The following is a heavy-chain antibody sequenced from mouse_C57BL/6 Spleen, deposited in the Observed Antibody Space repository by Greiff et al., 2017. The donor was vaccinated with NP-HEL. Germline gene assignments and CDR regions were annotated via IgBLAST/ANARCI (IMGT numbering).Heavy chain of an antibody. J-gene: IGHJ1*03. CDR1: GFTFSSYA. CDR3: ARDSLHFDV. CDR2: ISDGGSYT. Sequence: EVQLVESGGGLVKPGGSLKLSCAASGFTFSSYAMSWVRQTPEKRLEWVATISDGGSYTYYPDNVKGRFTISRDNAKNNLYLQMSHLKSEDTAMYYCARDSLHFDVWGTGTTVTVSS. V-gene: IGHV5-4*01.